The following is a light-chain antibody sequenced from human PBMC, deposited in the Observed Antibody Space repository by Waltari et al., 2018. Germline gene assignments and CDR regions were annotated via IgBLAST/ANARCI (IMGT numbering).Light chain of an antibody. CDR1: SSTIGNYF. CDR2: DNY. Sequence: QSVLTQPPSVSAAPGQKVTISCPGSSSTIGNYFVSWYHQLPGATPKLLIYDNYKRPSGIPDRFSASKSGTSATLDITGLQIGDEADYYCATWDNSLTAVVFGGGTKLTVL. CDR3: ATWDNSLTAVV. V-gene: IGLV1-51*01. J-gene: IGLJ2*01.